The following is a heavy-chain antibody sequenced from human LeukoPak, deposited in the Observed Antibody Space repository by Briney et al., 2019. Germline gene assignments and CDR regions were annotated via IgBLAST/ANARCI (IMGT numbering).Heavy chain of an antibody. J-gene: IGHJ4*02. V-gene: IGHV1-3*01. D-gene: IGHD2-2*01. CDR1: GYTFTDYA. Sequence: ASVKVSYKASGYTFTDYAMHWVRQAPGQRPEWMGWINAGNGHTEYSQKFQGRVTITRDTSASTAYMELSSLRSEDTAVYYCARVYCSSTSCHYYFDYWGQGTLVTVSS. CDR3: ARVYCSSTSCHYYFDY. CDR2: INAGNGHT.